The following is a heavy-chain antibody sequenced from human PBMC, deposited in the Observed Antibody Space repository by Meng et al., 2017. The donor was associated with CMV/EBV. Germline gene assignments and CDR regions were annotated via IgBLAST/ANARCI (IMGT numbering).Heavy chain of an antibody. CDR2: IYPGDSDT. D-gene: IGHD4-23*01. CDR3: ARRSPGDYGGYFDY. V-gene: IGHV5-51*01. CDR1: GYSFTSYW. J-gene: IGHJ4*02. Sequence: KVSCKGSGYSFTSYWIGWVRQTPGKGLEWMGIIYPGDSDTRYSPSFQGQVTISANKSISTAYLQWSSLKASDTAMYYCARRSPGDYGGYFDYWGQGTLVTVSS.